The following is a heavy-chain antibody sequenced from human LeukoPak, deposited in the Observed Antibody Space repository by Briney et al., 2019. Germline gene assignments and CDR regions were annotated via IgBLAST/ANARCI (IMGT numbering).Heavy chain of an antibody. CDR2: INAGNGNT. V-gene: IGHV1-3*01. D-gene: IGHD5-12*01. CDR1: GYTFTSYA. J-gene: IGHJ4*02. Sequence: GASVKVSCKASGYTFTSYAMHWVRQAPGQRLEWMGWINAGNGNTKYSQKFQGRVTITRDTSASTAYMELSSLRSEDTAVYYCAREYSGYDYCFDYWGQGTLVTVSS. CDR3: AREYSGYDYCFDY.